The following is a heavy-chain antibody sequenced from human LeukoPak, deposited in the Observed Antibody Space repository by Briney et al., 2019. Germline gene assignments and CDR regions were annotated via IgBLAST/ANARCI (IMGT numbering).Heavy chain of an antibody. J-gene: IGHJ4*02. D-gene: IGHD5-18*01. CDR3: ARADTAMGKANDF. CDR2: INPSGGST. V-gene: IGHV1-46*01. CDR1: GYTFTSYY. Sequence: ASVKVSCKASGYTFTSYYMHWVRQAPGQGLEWMGIINPSGGSTSYAQKFQGRVTTTRDTSTSTLYMELSSLSSEDTAVYYCARADTAMGKANDFWGQGTLVTVSS.